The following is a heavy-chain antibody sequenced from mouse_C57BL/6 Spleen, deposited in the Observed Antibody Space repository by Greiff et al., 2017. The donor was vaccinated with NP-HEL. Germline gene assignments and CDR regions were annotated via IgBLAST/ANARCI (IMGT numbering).Heavy chain of an antibody. J-gene: IGHJ3*01. CDR3: ARGGNWDVRVWFAY. D-gene: IGHD4-1*01. V-gene: IGHV1-26*01. CDR1: GYTFTDYY. CDR2: INPNNGGT. Sequence: EVQLQQSGPELVKPGASVKISCKASGYTFTDYYMNWVKQSHGKSLEWIGDINPNNGGTSYNQKFKGKATLTVDKSSSTAYMELRSLTSEDSAVYYCARGGNWDVRVWFAYWGQGTLVTVSA.